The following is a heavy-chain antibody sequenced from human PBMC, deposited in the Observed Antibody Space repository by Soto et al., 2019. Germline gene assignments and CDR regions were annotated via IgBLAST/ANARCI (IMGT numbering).Heavy chain of an antibody. CDR1: GGTFSGHA. D-gene: IGHD7-27*01. V-gene: IGHV1-69*06. J-gene: IGHJ4*02. CDR2: LIPLFGKT. CDR3: ARGPNWGYGVDS. Sequence: QVQLVQSGAEVKKPGSSVKVSCEASGGTFSGHAISWVRQAPGQGPEWMGGLIPLFGKTQHAQNFQDRRTITADKATSTAYMALTSLRFEDTAIYYCARGPNWGYGVDSGGQGTLVTVSS.